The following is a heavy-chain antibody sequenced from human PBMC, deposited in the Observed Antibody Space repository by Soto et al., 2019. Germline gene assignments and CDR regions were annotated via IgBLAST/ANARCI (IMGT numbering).Heavy chain of an antibody. J-gene: IGHJ6*02. V-gene: IGHV3-23*01. CDR3: AKASGDSYGYGPYYYYYGMDV. CDR1: GFTFSSYA. Sequence: EVQLLESGGGLVQPGGSLRLSCAASGFTFSSYAMSWVRQAPGKGLVWVSAISGSGGSTYYADSVKGRFTISRDNSKNPLYLQMNNLRAEDAAVYYCAKASGDSYGYGPYYYYYGMDVWGQGTTVTVSS. CDR2: ISGSGGST. D-gene: IGHD5-18*01.